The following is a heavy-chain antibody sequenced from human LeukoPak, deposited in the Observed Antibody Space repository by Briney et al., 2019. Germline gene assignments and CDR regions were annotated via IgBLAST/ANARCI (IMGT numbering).Heavy chain of an antibody. CDR3: ARDLSGMMAY. Sequence: SQTLSLTCAISGDSVSSNSAAWNWFRQSPSRGLEWLGRTFYTSKWFNDYAASVKSRININPDTSKNQFSLQLNSVTPEDTAVYYCARDLSGMMAYWGQGTLVTVSS. J-gene: IGHJ4*02. CDR1: GDSVSSNSAA. D-gene: IGHD5-24*01. CDR2: TFYTSKWFN. V-gene: IGHV6-1*01.